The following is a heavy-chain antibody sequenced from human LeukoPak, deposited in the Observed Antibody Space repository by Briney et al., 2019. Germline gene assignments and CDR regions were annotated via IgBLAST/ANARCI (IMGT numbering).Heavy chain of an antibody. D-gene: IGHD6-6*01. Sequence: SETLSLTCTVSGGSISSYYWSWIRQPPGEGLEWIGYIYYSGSTNYNPSLKSRVTISVDTSKNQFSLKLSSVTAADTAVYYCARSIAAQYYYYGMDVWGQGTTVTVSS. J-gene: IGHJ6*02. CDR3: ARSIAAQYYYYGMDV. CDR1: GGSISSYY. V-gene: IGHV4-59*01. CDR2: IYYSGST.